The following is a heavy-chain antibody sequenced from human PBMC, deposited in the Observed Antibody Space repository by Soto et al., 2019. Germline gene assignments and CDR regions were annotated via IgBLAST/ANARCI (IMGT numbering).Heavy chain of an antibody. D-gene: IGHD4-17*01. CDR3: ARSPPMDSGDKYFYDF. J-gene: IGHJ4*02. CDR2: IIPFFRTA. Sequence: WASVKVSCKASGGAFNTFGFSWVRQAPGQGLEWMGGIIPFFRTANYAQKFQDRVTITADESTSTVYTDLRSLRSEDTAKYYCARSPPMDSGDKYFYDFWGQGALVTVSS. CDR1: GGAFNTFG. V-gene: IGHV1-69*13.